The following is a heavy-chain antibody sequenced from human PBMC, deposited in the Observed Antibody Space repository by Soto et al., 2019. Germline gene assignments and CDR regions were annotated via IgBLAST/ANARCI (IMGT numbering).Heavy chain of an antibody. J-gene: IGHJ4*02. Sequence: QVQLVQSGAEVKKPGSSVKVSCKASGGTFSSYAISWVRQAPGQGLEWMGGIIPIFGTANYAQKFQGRVAITADESTSTAYMELSSLRSEDTAVYYCARDRRRYNWNYYFDYWGQGTLVTVSS. CDR2: IIPIFGTA. V-gene: IGHV1-69*01. CDR1: GGTFSSYA. D-gene: IGHD1-7*01. CDR3: ARDRRRYNWNYYFDY.